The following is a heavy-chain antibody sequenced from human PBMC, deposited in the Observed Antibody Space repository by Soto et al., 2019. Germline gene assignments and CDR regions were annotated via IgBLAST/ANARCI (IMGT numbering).Heavy chain of an antibody. Sequence: PDTLSLTCTVSCGSPRNYFWSWIRQPPGKGLEWIGCIYYSGTTNYNSSLKSRVTISLDTSKNQFSLRLRSVTAADTAVYYCARYVNPYDTAVWFDPWGQGTLVTVSS. J-gene: IGHJ5*02. CDR1: CGSPRNYF. V-gene: IGHV4-59*01. D-gene: IGHD3-9*01. CDR2: IYYSGTT. CDR3: ARYVNPYDTAVWFDP.